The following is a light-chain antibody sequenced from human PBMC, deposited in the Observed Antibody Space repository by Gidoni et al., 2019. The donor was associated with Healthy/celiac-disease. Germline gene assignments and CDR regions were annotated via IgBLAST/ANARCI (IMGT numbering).Light chain of an antibody. CDR1: QDISNY. CDR3: QQNDNLPVT. J-gene: IGKJ5*01. CDR2: DAS. Sequence: DTQMTQSPSSLSASVGDRVTITCQASQDISNYLNWYQQKPGKAPKLLIYDASNLETGVPSRFSGSGSGTDFTFTISSLQPEDIATYYCQQNDNLPVTFGQGTRLEIK. V-gene: IGKV1-33*01.